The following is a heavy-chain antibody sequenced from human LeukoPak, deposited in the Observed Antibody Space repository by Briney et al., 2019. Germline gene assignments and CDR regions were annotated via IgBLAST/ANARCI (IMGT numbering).Heavy chain of an antibody. CDR1: GYTFTGYY. Sequence: ASVKVSCKASGYTFTGYYMHWVRQAPGQGLEWMGWINPNSGGTNYAQKFQGRVTMTRDTSVSTAYMELSRLRSDDTAVYYCAREESPPAATMDVWGKGTTVTVSS. D-gene: IGHD2-2*01. CDR3: AREESPPAATMDV. J-gene: IGHJ6*03. V-gene: IGHV1-2*02. CDR2: INPNSGGT.